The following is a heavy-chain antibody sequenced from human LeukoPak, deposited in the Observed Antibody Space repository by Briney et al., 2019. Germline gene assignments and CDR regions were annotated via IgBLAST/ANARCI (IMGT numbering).Heavy chain of an antibody. CDR1: GFTFSNYA. J-gene: IGHJ3*01. V-gene: IGHV3-23*01. Sequence: GGSLRLSCAASGFTFSNYAVMWVRQAPGQGLEWVSAITSGGAPRYADSVKGRFTISRDNSKDTLYLQMNSLRAEDTAQYFCARDPNGDYIGAFEFWGQGTGVTVSS. CDR3: ARDPNGDYIGAFEF. D-gene: IGHD4-17*01. CDR2: ITSGGAP.